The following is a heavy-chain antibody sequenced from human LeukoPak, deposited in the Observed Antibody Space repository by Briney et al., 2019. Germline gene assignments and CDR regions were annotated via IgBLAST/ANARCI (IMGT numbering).Heavy chain of an antibody. D-gene: IGHD2-2*01. Sequence: GGSLRLSCAASGFTFSSYWMHWVRQAPGKGLVWVSHINSDGSSTTYADSVKGRFTISRDNSKNTLYLQMNSLRAEDTAVYYCARDSPAAASYYFDYWGQGTLVTVSS. CDR3: ARDSPAAASYYFDY. CDR2: INSDGSST. J-gene: IGHJ4*02. V-gene: IGHV3-74*01. CDR1: GFTFSSYW.